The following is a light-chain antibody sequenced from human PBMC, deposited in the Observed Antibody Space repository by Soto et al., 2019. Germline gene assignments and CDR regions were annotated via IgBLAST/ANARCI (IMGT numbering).Light chain of an antibody. J-gene: IGLJ1*01. Sequence: QSALTQPPSASGSLGQSVSISCTGSITDVGGYNYVSWYQQLPGKAPKLIIYEVTRRPSGVPDRFSGSKSGNTASLTVSGLQAEDEADYYCGSYRSTTAVFGTGTKLTVL. CDR3: GSYRSTTAV. CDR2: EVT. CDR1: ITDVGGYNY. V-gene: IGLV2-8*01.